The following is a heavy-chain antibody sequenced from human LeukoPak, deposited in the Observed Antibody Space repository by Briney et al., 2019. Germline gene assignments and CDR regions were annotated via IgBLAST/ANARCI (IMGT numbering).Heavy chain of an antibody. CDR1: GFTLSSYG. V-gene: IGHV3-30*02. CDR3: AKPRPWGGTILYYFDY. Sequence: GGSLRLSCGTSGFTLSSYGMHWVRQAPGKGLEWVTFIRYDGGDKYYADSVKGRFTISRDNSKNTLYLQMNSLRAEDTAVYYCAKPRPWGGTILYYFDYWGQGTLVTVSS. CDR2: IRYDGGDK. D-gene: IGHD1-14*01. J-gene: IGHJ4*02.